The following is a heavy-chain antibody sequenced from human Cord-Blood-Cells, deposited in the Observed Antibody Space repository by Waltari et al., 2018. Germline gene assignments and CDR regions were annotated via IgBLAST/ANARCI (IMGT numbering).Heavy chain of an antibody. D-gene: IGHD3-3*01. CDR3: ASTPSKYYDFWSGYYTY. J-gene: IGHJ4*02. Sequence: QVQLVQSGAEVKKPGASVKVSCKASGYTFTSYDINWVRQATGQGLEWMGWMNPNSGNTGYAQKFQGRFTMTRNTSISTAYMELSSLRSEDTAVYYCASTPSKYYDFWSGYYTYWGQGTLVTVSS. CDR2: MNPNSGNT. V-gene: IGHV1-8*01. CDR1: GYTFTSYD.